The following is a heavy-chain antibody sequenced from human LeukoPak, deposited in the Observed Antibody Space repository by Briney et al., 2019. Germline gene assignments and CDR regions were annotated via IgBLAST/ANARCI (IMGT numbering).Heavy chain of an antibody. Sequence: PSETLSLTCTVSGDSISSGGYYWRWIRQHPGKGLEWIGYIYYSGSTYYNPSLKSRITISVDTSNNQFSLKLSSVTAADTAVYYCARIGYSGYDFDYWGQGTLVTVSS. CDR2: IYYSGST. J-gene: IGHJ4*02. V-gene: IGHV4-31*03. CDR3: ARIGYSGYDFDY. D-gene: IGHD5-12*01. CDR1: GDSISSGGYY.